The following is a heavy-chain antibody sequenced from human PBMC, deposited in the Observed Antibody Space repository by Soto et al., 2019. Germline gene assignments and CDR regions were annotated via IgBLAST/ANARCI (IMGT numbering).Heavy chain of an antibody. CDR2: ISYDGSNK. CDR1: GFTFSSYG. V-gene: IGHV3-30*18. CDR3: AKDRIAARPTSFDY. J-gene: IGHJ4*02. Sequence: QVQLVESGGGVVQPGRSLRLSCAASGFTFSSYGMHWVRQAPGKGLEWVAVISYDGSNKYYADSVKGRFTISRDNSKNTLYLQMNSLRAEDTAVYYCAKDRIAARPTSFDYWGQGTLVTVSS. D-gene: IGHD6-6*01.